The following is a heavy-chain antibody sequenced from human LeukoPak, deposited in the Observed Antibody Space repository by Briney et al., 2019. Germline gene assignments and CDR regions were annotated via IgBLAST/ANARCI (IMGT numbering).Heavy chain of an antibody. D-gene: IGHD1-26*01. CDR2: ISSSSSYI. Sequence: GGSLRLSCAASGFTFSSYSMNWVRQAPGKGLEWVSAISSSSSYIHYADSEKGRFTISRDDAKNSLYLQMDSLRVEDTAVYYCAKWLYSGKYWTGKDYFDYWGQGTLVTVSS. CDR1: GFTFSSYS. CDR3: AKWLYSGKYWTGKDYFDY. J-gene: IGHJ4*02. V-gene: IGHV3-21*01.